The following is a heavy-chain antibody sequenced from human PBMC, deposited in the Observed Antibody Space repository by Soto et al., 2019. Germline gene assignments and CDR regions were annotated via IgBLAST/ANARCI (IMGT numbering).Heavy chain of an antibody. CDR3: ARLGPYASGTYSFRHNRFDP. V-gene: IGHV3-15*05. D-gene: IGHD3-10*01. CDR1: GITFNNAW. CDR2: IKSKADGGTT. J-gene: IGHJ5*02. Sequence: GGSLRLSCAASGITFNNAWMSWVRQAPGKGLEWVGRIKSKADGGTTDYAAPVKGRFTISRDKSENTVVLQMNSVRAEDTAVYYCARLGPYASGTYSFRHNRFDPWGQGTQVTVSS.